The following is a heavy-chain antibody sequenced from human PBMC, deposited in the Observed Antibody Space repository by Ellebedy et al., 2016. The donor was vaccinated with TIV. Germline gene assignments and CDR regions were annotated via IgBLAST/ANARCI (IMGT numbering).Heavy chain of an antibody. Sequence: SVKVSXKASRGTFSSYAISWLRQAPGQGLEWMGGIIPIFGTANYAQKFQGRVTITADKSSSTAYMELSSLRSEDTAVYYCAREGVYSGSYFEGCFDYWGQGTLVTVSS. J-gene: IGHJ4*02. CDR2: IIPIFGTA. CDR1: RGTFSSYA. V-gene: IGHV1-69*06. D-gene: IGHD1-26*01. CDR3: AREGVYSGSYFEGCFDY.